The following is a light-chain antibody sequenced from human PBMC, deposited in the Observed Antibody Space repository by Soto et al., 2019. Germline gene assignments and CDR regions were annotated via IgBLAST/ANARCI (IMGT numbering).Light chain of an antibody. J-gene: IGKJ1*01. CDR3: QQHSHWPPWT. Sequence: EVVLTQSPATLSLSPGERATLSCRASQNVRKFLDWYQQKPGQAHRLLIYGASNRATGIPARFSGSVSGTDFTLTIISLEPEDFAVYYCQQHSHWPPWTFCQGTRVAIQ. CDR2: GAS. CDR1: QNVRKF. V-gene: IGKV3-11*01.